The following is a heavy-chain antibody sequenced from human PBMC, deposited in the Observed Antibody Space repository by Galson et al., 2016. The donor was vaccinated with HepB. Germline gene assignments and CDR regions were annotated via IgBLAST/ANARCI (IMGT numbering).Heavy chain of an antibody. J-gene: IGHJ5*02. D-gene: IGHD6-6*01. V-gene: IGHV4-34*01. Sequence: ETLSLTCAVSGGSLSAYYWSWIRQPPGKGLEWIGEINHSGSTNYNPSLKSRVTISVDTSKNQFSLNLSSATAADTAVYYCTRRPWAARGWFDPWGQGTLVTVSS. CDR1: GGSLSAYY. CDR2: INHSGST. CDR3: TRRPWAARGWFDP.